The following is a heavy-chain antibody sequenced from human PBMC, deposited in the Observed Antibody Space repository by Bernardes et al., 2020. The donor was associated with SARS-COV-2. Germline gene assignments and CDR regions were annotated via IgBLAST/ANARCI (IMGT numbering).Heavy chain of an antibody. V-gene: IGHV3-74*01. CDR1: GLTFSSYW. J-gene: IGHJ4*02. Sequence: GGSLRLSCAASGLTFSSYWMHWVRQAPGKGLVWVSRINSDGTSTNYADSVKGRFTISRDNAKNTLYLQMNSLRAEDTAVYYCARGYSGRYDYWGQGSLVTVSS. CDR2: INSDGTST. CDR3: ARGYSGRYDY. D-gene: IGHD1-26*01.